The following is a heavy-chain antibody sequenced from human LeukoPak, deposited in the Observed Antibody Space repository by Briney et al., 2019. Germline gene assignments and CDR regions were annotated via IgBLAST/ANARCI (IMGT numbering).Heavy chain of an antibody. CDR2: ISGSGGST. J-gene: IGHJ4*02. V-gene: IGHV3-23*01. CDR1: GFTYSSYA. D-gene: IGHD6-19*01. CDR3: ANPGIAVAEN. Sequence: GGSLRLSCAASGFTYSSYAMSWVRQAPGKGQEWVSAISGSGGSTYYADSVKGRFTISRDNSQNTLYLQMNSLRAEDTAVYYCANPGIAVAENWGQGTLVTVSS.